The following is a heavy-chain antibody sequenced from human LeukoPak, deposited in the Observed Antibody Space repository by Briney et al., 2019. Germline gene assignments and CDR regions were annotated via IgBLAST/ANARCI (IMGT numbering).Heavy chain of an antibody. CDR2: ISAYNGNT. J-gene: IGHJ3*02. V-gene: IGHV1-18*01. CDR3: ARESPREDIVVVPAAIHDAFDI. Sequence: GASVKVSCKASGYTFTSYGISWVRQAPGQGPEWMGWISAYNGNTNYAQKLQGRVTMATDTSTSTAYMELRSLRSDDTAVYYCARESPREDIVVVPAAIHDAFDIWGQGTMVTVSS. D-gene: IGHD2-2*01. CDR1: GYTFTSYG.